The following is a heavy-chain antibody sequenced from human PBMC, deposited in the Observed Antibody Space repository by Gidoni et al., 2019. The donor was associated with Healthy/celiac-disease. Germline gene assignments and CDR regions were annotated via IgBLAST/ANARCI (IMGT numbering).Heavy chain of an antibody. D-gene: IGHD4-17*01. CDR3: AKGDYGDHYGMDV. CDR2: ISWDGGST. J-gene: IGHJ6*02. CDR1: GFTFDDYA. Sequence: EVQLVESGGVVVQPGGSLRLSCAASGFTFDDYAMHWVRQAPGKGLEWVSLISWDGGSTYYADSVKGRFTISGDNSKNSLYLQMNSLRAEDTALYYCAKGDYGDHYGMDVWGQGTTVTVSS. V-gene: IGHV3-43D*03.